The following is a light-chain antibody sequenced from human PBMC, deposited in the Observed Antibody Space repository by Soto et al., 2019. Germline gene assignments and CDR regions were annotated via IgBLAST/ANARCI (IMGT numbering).Light chain of an antibody. CDR3: GTWDSSVSAVV. J-gene: IGLJ2*01. CDR1: SSNIGNNY. CDR2: DNN. Sequence: QSVLTQPPSVSAAPGQRVTISCSGSSSNIGNNYVSWYQHLPGTAPKFLIYDNNKRPSGIPGRFSGSKSGTSAALGITALQTGDEADYYCGTWDSSVSAVVFGGGTKVTVL. V-gene: IGLV1-51*01.